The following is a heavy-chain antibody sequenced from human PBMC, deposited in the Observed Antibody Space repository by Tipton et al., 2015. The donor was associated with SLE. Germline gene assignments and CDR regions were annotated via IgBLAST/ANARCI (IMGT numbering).Heavy chain of an antibody. D-gene: IGHD1-26*01. Sequence: AGLVKPSETLSLTCAVYGGSFSGYYWSWIRQPPGKGLEWIGSIYYSGSTYYNPSLKSRVTISVDTSKNQFSLKLSSVTAADTAVYYCAGGESPGGTFDYWCQGTLVTVSS. J-gene: IGHJ4*02. CDR3: AGGESPGGTFDY. V-gene: IGHV4-34*01. CDR2: IYYSGST. CDR1: GGSFSGYY.